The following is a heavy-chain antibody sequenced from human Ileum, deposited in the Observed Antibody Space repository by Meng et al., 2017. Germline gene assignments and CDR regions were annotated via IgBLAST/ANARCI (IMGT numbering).Heavy chain of an antibody. D-gene: IGHD2-21*02. CDR3: AREGNCGGVCYSSHDAFDI. CDR2: INTSGGST. CDR1: GYTFTSYY. Sequence: ASVKVSCKASGYTFTSYYMHWVRQAPGQGLEWMGIINTSGGSTSYAQKFQGRVTMNRDTSTSTVYMELSSLRSEDTAVYYCAREGNCGGVCYSSHDAFDIWGQGTMVTVSS. V-gene: IGHV1-46*01. J-gene: IGHJ3*02.